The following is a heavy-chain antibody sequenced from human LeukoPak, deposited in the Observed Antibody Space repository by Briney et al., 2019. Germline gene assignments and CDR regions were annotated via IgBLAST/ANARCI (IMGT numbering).Heavy chain of an antibody. CDR2: INPNSGGT. V-gene: IGHV1-2*02. D-gene: IGHD3-22*01. J-gene: IGHJ4*02. Sequence: GASVKVSCKASGYTFTGYYMHWVRQAPGQGLEWMGWINPNSGGTNYAQKFQGRVTMTRDTSISTAYMELSRLRSDDTAVYYRARGSITMIVVVTHFDYWGQGTLVTVSS. CDR3: ARGSITMIVVVTHFDY. CDR1: GYTFTGYY.